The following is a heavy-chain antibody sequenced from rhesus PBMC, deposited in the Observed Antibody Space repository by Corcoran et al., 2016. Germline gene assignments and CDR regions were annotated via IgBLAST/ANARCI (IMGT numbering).Heavy chain of an antibody. D-gene: IGHD7-45*01. J-gene: IGHJ6*01. CDR1: GGSISSNW. Sequence: QLQLQESGPGLVKPSETLSLTCAVSGGSISSNWWSWIRQPPGKGLEWIGRISGSGGSYDYNPSLKSRVTISTDTSKNQLSLRLSSVTAADTAVYYWGRLFCSNWGGVDSWGQGVVVTVSS. CDR2: ISGSGGSY. CDR3: GRLFCSNWGGVDS. V-gene: IGHV4-173*01.